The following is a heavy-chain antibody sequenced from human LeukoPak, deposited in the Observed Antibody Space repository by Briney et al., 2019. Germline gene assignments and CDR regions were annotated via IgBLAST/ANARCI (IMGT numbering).Heavy chain of an antibody. Sequence: GRSLRLSCAASGFTFSSYAMHWVRQAPGKGLEWGAVISYDGSNKYYADSVKGRFTISRDNSKNTLYLQMNSLRAEDTAVYYCAREMAIFGVEPRGHYYYYGMDVWGQGTTVTVSS. CDR3: AREMAIFGVEPRGHYYYYGMDV. D-gene: IGHD3-3*01. CDR2: ISYDGSNK. J-gene: IGHJ6*02. V-gene: IGHV3-30-3*01. CDR1: GFTFSSYA.